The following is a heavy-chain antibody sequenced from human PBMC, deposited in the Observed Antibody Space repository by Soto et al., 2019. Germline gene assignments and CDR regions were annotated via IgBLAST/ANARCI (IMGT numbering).Heavy chain of an antibody. V-gene: IGHV2-5*02. CDR2: IYWDDDK. J-gene: IGHJ4*02. Sequence: QITLKESGPALVKPTQTLTLTCDFSGFSLSTHGVGVSWIRQSPGKALEWRAIIYWDDDKRYSPSVNNRVTLTKDTSHNHVVLAMTNTDPVDTATYYCAHSGDDFVSPQMFDSWGQGSLVTFSS. CDR3: AHSGDDFVSPQMFDS. D-gene: IGHD2-21*02. CDR1: GFSLSTHGVG.